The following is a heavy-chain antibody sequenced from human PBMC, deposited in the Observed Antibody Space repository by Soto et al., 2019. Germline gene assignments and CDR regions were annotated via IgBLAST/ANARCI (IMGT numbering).Heavy chain of an antibody. Sequence: GGSLRLSCAASGFSFSSYGMQWVRQAPGKGLEWVAVIWYDGSNKYYADSVKGRFTISRDNSKNTLYLQMNSLRAEDTAVYYCARVRRYYYDSSGYDAFDIWGQGTMVTVSS. V-gene: IGHV3-33*01. CDR1: GFSFSSYG. J-gene: IGHJ3*02. CDR2: IWYDGSNK. CDR3: ARVRRYYYDSSGYDAFDI. D-gene: IGHD3-22*01.